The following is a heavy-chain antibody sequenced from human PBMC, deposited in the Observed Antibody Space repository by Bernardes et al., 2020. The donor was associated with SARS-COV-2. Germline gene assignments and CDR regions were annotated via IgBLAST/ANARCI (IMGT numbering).Heavy chain of an antibody. Sequence: ASVKVSCKASGYTFTSYGISWVRQAPGQGLEWMGWISADNGNTNYAQMLQGRVTMTTDTSTSTAYMELRSLRSDDTAVYYCAKVVGYSYGGGWFDPWGQGTLVTVSS. D-gene: IGHD5-18*01. CDR3: AKVVGYSYGGGWFDP. CDR2: ISADNGNT. J-gene: IGHJ5*02. V-gene: IGHV1-18*01. CDR1: GYTFTSYG.